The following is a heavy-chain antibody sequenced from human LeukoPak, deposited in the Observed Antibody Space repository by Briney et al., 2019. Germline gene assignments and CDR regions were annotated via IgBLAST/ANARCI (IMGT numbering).Heavy chain of an antibody. CDR3: ALLKGGDF. CDR2: IKEDGSEK. Sequence: PGGFLRLSCAASGFTFSSYSMSWVRQAPGKGLEWVANIKEDGSEKKYVDSVKGRFTISRDNAKNSLYLQMNSLRAEDTAVYYCALLKGGDFWGQGTMVTVSS. CDR1: GFTFSSYS. J-gene: IGHJ3*01. V-gene: IGHV3-7*02.